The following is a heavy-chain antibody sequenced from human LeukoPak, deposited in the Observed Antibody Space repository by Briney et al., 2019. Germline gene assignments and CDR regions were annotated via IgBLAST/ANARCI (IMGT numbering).Heavy chain of an antibody. D-gene: IGHD6-6*01. CDR3: ARRLIAAPSRFDY. CDR2: ISAYNGNT. CDR1: GYTFTGYY. J-gene: IGHJ4*02. Sequence: ASVKVSCKASGYTFTGYYMHWVRQAPGQGLEWMGWISAYNGNTNYAQKLQGRVTMTTDTSTSTAHMELRSLRSDDTAVYYCARRLIAAPSRFDYWGQGTLVTVSS. V-gene: IGHV1-18*04.